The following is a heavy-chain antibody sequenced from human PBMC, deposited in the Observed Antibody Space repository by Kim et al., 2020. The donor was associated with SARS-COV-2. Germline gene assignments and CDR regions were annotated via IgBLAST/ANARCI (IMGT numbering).Heavy chain of an antibody. D-gene: IGHD3-22*01. Sequence: ASVKVSCKASGYTFTSYGISWVRQAPGQGLEWMGWISAYNGNTNYAQKLQGRVTMTTDTSTSTAYMELRSLKSDDTAVYYCARGRHWGYDSSGYYSAAFDIWGQGTMVTVSS. V-gene: IGHV1-18*01. CDR2: ISAYNGNT. CDR1: GYTFTSYG. J-gene: IGHJ3*02. CDR3: ARGRHWGYDSSGYYSAAFDI.